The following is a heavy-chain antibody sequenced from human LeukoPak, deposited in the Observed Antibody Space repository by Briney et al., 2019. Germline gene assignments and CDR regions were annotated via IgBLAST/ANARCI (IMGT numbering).Heavy chain of an antibody. CDR2: SDPEDGET. Sequence: ASVKVSCKVSGSTLSDLSIHWVPQAPGKGLEYVGGSDPEDGETFHAQNFQGRVTMTEDTATDTAYMELSGLRSEDTALYYCVTDRARLFWYFDVWGRGTLVTVSS. D-gene: IGHD6-6*01. CDR3: VTDRARLFWYFDV. CDR1: GSTLSDLS. V-gene: IGHV1-24*01. J-gene: IGHJ2*01.